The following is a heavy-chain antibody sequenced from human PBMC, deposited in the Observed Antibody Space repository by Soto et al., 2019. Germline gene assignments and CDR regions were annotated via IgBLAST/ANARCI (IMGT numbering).Heavy chain of an antibody. CDR3: ARYCSSVSCYDEI. D-gene: IGHD2-15*01. J-gene: IGHJ3*02. CDR1: GYTFIGYY. Sequence: GASVKVSCKASGYTFIGYYIHWVRQAPGQGLEWMGWINPNSGSTNYAQKFQGRVTMTKDTSISTTYMDLSRLRSDDTAAYYCARYCSSVSCYDEIWGQGTMVTVSS. CDR2: INPNSGST. V-gene: IGHV1-2*02.